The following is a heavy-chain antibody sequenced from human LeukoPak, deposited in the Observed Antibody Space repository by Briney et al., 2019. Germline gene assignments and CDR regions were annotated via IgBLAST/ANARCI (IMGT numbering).Heavy chain of an antibody. J-gene: IGHJ3*01. D-gene: IGHD2-8*01. V-gene: IGHV4-4*02. CDR3: GRHANGDTSAAFDL. CDR1: GDSISDKYW. CDR2: VYRSGGT. Sequence: PSGTLSLTCAVSGDSISDKYWWRWVRQFPDKGLEWIGEVYRSGGTSYNPSLKSRVTVSIDYSKNQFSLNLRSVTAADTAVYYCGRHANGDTSAAFDLWGQGTMVFVSS.